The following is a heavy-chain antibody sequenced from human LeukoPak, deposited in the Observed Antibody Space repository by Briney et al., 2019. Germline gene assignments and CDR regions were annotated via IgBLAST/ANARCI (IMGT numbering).Heavy chain of an antibody. CDR3: ARGGWELLTHYYYYMDV. CDR1: GGTFSSYA. Sequence: ASVMVSCKASGGTFSSYAISWVRQAPGQGLEWMGGIIPIFGTANYAQKFQGRVTITTDESTSTAYMELSSLRSEDTAVYYCARGGWELLTHYYYYMDVWGKGTTVTVSS. J-gene: IGHJ6*03. CDR2: IIPIFGTA. V-gene: IGHV1-69*05. D-gene: IGHD1-26*01.